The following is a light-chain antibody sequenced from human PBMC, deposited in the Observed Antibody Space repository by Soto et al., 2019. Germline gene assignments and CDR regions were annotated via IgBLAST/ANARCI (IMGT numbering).Light chain of an antibody. CDR1: KNDIGVYDF. J-gene: IGLJ1*01. CDR2: EVV. V-gene: IGLV2-8*01. CDR3: TSYAGSNTYV. Sequence: QSVLTQPPSASGAPGQSVTISCTGTKNDIGVYDFVSWYQHHPGKAPRLIIYEVVQRPSGVPDRFSGSKSGNTASLTVSRLPAEDEADYFCTSYAGSNTYVFGSGTKVTVL.